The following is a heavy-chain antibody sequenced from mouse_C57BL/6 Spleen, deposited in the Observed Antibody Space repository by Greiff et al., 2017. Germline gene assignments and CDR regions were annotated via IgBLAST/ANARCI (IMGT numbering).Heavy chain of an antibody. Sequence: EVHLVESGEGLVKPGGSLKLSCAASGFTFSSYAMSWVRQTPEKRLEWVAYISSGGDYIYYADTVKGRFTISRDNARNTLYLQMSSLKSEDTAMYYCTRGGGDYGGGAMDYWGQGTSVTVSS. CDR2: ISSGGDYI. D-gene: IGHD2-4*01. J-gene: IGHJ4*01. V-gene: IGHV5-9-1*02. CDR3: TRGGGDYGGGAMDY. CDR1: GFTFSSYA.